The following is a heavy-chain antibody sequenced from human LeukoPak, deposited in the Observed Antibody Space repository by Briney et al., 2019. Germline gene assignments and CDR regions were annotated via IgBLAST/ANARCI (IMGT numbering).Heavy chain of an antibody. D-gene: IGHD3-16*01. Sequence: PSETLSLTCAVSGGSISSGGYSWSWIRQPPGKGLEWIGYIYHSGSTYYNPSLKSRVTISVDRSKNQFSLKLSSVTAADTAVYYCARGKNYDYVWNTYYFDYWGQGTLVTVSS. CDR2: IYHSGST. J-gene: IGHJ4*02. CDR3: ARGKNYDYVWNTYYFDY. V-gene: IGHV4-30-2*01. CDR1: GGSISSGGYS.